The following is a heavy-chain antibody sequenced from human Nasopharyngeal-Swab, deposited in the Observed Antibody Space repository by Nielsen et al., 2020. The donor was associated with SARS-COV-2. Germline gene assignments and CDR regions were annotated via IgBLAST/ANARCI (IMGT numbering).Heavy chain of an antibody. Sequence: SETLSLTCAVSGGSLSGHYRTWFRQSPGKGLEWIGEINDSGGTNYSPSLKSRLTISVDTSKKHFSLKLASVTAADTAFYYCARRNRLAAPGAHFDLWGRDTLVTVSS. V-gene: IGHV4-34*01. J-gene: IGHJ2*01. CDR3: ARRNRLAAPGAHFDL. D-gene: IGHD6-13*01. CDR1: GGSLSGHY. CDR2: INDSGGT.